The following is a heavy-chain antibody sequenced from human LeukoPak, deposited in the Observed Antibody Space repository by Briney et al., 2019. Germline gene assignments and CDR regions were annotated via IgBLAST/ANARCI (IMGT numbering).Heavy chain of an antibody. CDR1: GFTFRTYW. Sequence: GRSLRLSCAASGFTFRTYWMIWVRQAPGKGLEYVSHMNTDGSMTNYGDSVKGRFTISRDNAKNTLYLHMDSLRAEDTAVYYCAKARSGWSYFDYWGQGTLVTVSS. V-gene: IGHV3-74*01. CDR2: MNTDGSMT. CDR3: AKARSGWSYFDY. D-gene: IGHD6-19*01. J-gene: IGHJ4*02.